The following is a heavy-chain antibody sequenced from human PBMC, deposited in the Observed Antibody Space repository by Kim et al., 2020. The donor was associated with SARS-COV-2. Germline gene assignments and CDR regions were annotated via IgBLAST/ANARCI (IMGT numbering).Heavy chain of an antibody. CDR3: ARLVTMVRGVIGSWFDP. D-gene: IGHD3-10*01. J-gene: IGHJ5*02. Sequence: KSRVTISVDTSKNQFSLKLSSVTTADTAVYYCARLVTMVRGVIGSWFDPWGQGTLVTVSS. V-gene: IGHV4-39*01.